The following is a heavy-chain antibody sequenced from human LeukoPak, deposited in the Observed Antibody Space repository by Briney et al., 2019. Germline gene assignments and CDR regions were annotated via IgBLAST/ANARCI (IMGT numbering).Heavy chain of an antibody. CDR3: AKDLSGYSYGYYFDY. CDR2: ISSSGDYI. Sequence: EGSLRLSCAASGFTFSSYSMDWVRQAPGKGLEWVSSISSSGDYIYYADSMKGRFTISRDNAKNSLYLQMNSLRAEDTAVYYCAKDLSGYSYGYYFDYWGQGTLVTVSS. D-gene: IGHD5-18*01. CDR1: GFTFSSYS. J-gene: IGHJ4*02. V-gene: IGHV3-21*04.